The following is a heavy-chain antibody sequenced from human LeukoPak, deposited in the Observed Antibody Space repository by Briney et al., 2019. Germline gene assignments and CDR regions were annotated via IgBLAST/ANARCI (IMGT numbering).Heavy chain of an antibody. Sequence: GGSLRLSCAASGFTFDDYAMHWVRQAPGKGLEWVSLISGDGGSTYYAGSVKGRFTISRDNSKNSLYLQMNSLRTEDTALYYCAKVLEPDYYYYYMDVWGKGTTVTVSS. CDR2: ISGDGGST. J-gene: IGHJ6*03. CDR3: AKVLEPDYYYYYMDV. V-gene: IGHV3-43*02. D-gene: IGHD1-1*01. CDR1: GFTFDDYA.